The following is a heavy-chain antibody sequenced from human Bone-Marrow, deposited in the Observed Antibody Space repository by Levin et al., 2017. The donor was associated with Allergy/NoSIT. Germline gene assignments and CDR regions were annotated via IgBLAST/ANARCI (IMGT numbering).Heavy chain of an antibody. CDR1: GYTFTSYG. Sequence: PGGSLRLSCKASGYTFTSYGISWVRQAPGQGLEWMGWISAYNGNTNYAQKLQGRVTMTTDTSTSTAYMELRSLRSDDTAVYYCARSYQLQCFDYWGQGTLVTVSS. V-gene: IGHV1-18*01. J-gene: IGHJ4*02. D-gene: IGHD2-2*01. CDR2: ISAYNGNT. CDR3: ARSYQLQCFDY.